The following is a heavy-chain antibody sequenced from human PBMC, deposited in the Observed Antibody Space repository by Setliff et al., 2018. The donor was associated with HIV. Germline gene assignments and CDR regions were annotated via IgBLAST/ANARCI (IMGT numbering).Heavy chain of an antibody. D-gene: IGHD3-10*01. CDR2: MNPNTGVS. Sequence: ASVKVSCKASGHTFTNVDIHWLRRATGQGLEWMGWMNPNTGVSGYALKFQARVTMTRYTSISTAYMALSSLTSEDTAVYYCARGKGVGGVVITGGLDVWGKGTTVTVSS. CDR1: GHTFTNVD. J-gene: IGHJ6*04. V-gene: IGHV1-8*01. CDR3: ARGKGVGGVVITGGLDV.